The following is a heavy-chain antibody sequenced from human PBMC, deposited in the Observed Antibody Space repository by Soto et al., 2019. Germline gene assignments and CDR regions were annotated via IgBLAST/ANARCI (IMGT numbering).Heavy chain of an antibody. D-gene: IGHD6-19*01. CDR3: ASAAVTGTAGLDF. J-gene: IGHJ4*02. CDR1: GYTFSGFS. Sequence: ASLKVSCKASGYTFSGFSMHCVRQSPGQGLEWMGWINPNSGGTKSAEKFQGRVTMTRDTSISTAYMELSRLTSDDTAVYYCASAAVTGTAGLDFWGQGTQVTVSS. CDR2: INPNSGGT. V-gene: IGHV1-2*02.